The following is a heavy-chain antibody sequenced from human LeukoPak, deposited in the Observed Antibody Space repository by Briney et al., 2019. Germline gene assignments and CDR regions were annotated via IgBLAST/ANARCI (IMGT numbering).Heavy chain of an antibody. CDR1: GYTLTELS. CDR2: FDPEDGET. CDR3: ATSRIAAAVLAGDAFDI. V-gene: IGHV1-24*01. Sequence: ASVKVSCKVSGYTLTELSMHWVRQAPGKGLEWTGGFDPEDGETIYAQKFQGRVTMTEDTSTDTAYMELSSLRSEDTAVYYCATSRIAAAVLAGDAFDIWGQGTMVTVSS. D-gene: IGHD6-13*01. J-gene: IGHJ3*02.